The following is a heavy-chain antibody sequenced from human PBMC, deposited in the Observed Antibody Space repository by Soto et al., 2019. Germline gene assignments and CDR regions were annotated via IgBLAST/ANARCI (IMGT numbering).Heavy chain of an antibody. V-gene: IGHV4-39*01. CDR3: ASGLGHTTGNAY. J-gene: IGHJ4*02. CDR1: AGSISSSSYW. D-gene: IGHD3-9*01. CDR2: AYSSGST. Sequence: SETLSLTCTVSAGSISSSSYWWGWIRQSPSMGLDWIGSAYSSGSTYYSPSLKSRVTISLDTSKNQFSLKMTSVTAADTAVYYCASGLGHTTGNAYWGQGTLVPVSS.